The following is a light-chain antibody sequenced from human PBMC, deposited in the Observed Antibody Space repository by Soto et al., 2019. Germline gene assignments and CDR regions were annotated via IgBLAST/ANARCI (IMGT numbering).Light chain of an antibody. CDR1: SSNIGSNY. CDR3: SSYTSSSTYV. CDR2: RND. J-gene: IGLJ1*01. Sequence: QSVLTQPPSASETPGQRVTISCSGGSSNIGSNYVYWYQHLPGTAPQLLMFRNDQRPSGVPDRFSGSKSGNTASLTISGLQGDDEADYYCSSYTSSSTYVFGTGTKVTVL. V-gene: IGLV1-47*01.